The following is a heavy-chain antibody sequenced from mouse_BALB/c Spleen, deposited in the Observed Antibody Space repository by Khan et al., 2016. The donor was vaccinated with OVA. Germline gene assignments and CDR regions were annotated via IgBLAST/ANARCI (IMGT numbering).Heavy chain of an antibody. CDR1: GYTFTNYW. CDR3: SREVRLHYYAMDY. D-gene: IGHD2-14*01. Sequence: QVQLQQPGTELVRPGASVKLSCKASGYTFTNYWISWVKQRPGQGLEWIGNIYPSDSYSNYNQKFKDKATLTVDKSSSTAYMQLSSPTSEDSAVYYCSREVRLHYYAMDYWGQGTSVTVSS. V-gene: IGHV1-69*02. J-gene: IGHJ4*01. CDR2: IYPSDSYS.